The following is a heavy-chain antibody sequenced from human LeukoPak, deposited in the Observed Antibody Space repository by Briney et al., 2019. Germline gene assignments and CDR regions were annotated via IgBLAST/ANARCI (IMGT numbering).Heavy chain of an antibody. J-gene: IGHJ4*02. CDR1: GYTFTSYD. CDR2: MNPNSGNT. V-gene: IGHV1-8*03. D-gene: IGHD5-18*01. CDR3: ARAGDTAMVY. Sequence: ASVKVSRKASGYTFTSYDINWVRQATGQGLEWMGWMNPNSGNTGYAQKFQGRVAITRNTSISTAYMELSSLRSEDTAVYYCARAGDTAMVYWGQGTLVTASS.